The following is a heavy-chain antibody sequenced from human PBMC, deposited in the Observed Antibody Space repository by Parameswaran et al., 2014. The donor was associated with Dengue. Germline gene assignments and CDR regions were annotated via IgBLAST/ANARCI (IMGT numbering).Heavy chain of an antibody. CDR2: ISSSSSYI. Sequence: VRQAPGKGLEWVSSISSSSSYIYYADSVKGRFTISRDNAKNSLYLQMNSLRAEDTAVYYCARGHSRYFDWVGESDGMDVWGQGTTVTVSS. J-gene: IGHJ6*02. CDR3: ARGHSRYFDWVGESDGMDV. V-gene: IGHV3-21*01. D-gene: IGHD3-9*01.